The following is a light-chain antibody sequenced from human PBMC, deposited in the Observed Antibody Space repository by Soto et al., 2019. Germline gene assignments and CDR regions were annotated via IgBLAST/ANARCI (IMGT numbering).Light chain of an antibody. CDR2: DAY. V-gene: IGKV3-11*01. CDR1: QSFRGL. J-gene: IGKJ5*01. Sequence: EVVLTPTPVTLSLSPGERATLSCRASQSFRGLLAWYQQKPGQAPRLLIYDAYNRATGIPPRFSGSGSGTDFTLTISSLEPEDSAVYYCQQRHRWLIPFGQGTRLEIK. CDR3: QQRHRWLIP.